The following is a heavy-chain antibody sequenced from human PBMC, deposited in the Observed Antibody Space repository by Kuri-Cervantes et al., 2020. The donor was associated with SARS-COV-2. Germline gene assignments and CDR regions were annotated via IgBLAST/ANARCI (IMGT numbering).Heavy chain of an antibody. CDR3: ARHNNCSGGSCYAGPFDY. Sequence: SETLSLTCTVSGGSISSHYWSWIRQPPGKGLEWIGYIYYSGSTYYNPSLKSRVTISVDTSKNQFSLKLSSVTAADTAVYYCARHNNCSGGSCYAGPFDYWGQGTLVTVSS. CDR2: IYYSGST. V-gene: IGHV4-59*04. D-gene: IGHD2-15*01. J-gene: IGHJ4*02. CDR1: GGSISSHY.